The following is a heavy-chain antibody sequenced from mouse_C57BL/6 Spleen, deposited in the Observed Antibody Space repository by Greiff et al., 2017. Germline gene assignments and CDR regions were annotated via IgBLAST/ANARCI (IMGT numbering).Heavy chain of an antibody. D-gene: IGHD2-1*01. V-gene: IGHV1-80*01. Sequence: VQGVESGAELVKPGASVKISCKASGYAFSSYWMNWVKQRPGKGLEWIGQIYPGDGDTNYNRKFKGKATLTADKSSSTAYMQLSSLTSEDSAVYFCARMGNAWFAYWGQGTLVTVSA. CDR3: ARMGNAWFAY. J-gene: IGHJ3*01. CDR1: GYAFSSYW. CDR2: IYPGDGDT.